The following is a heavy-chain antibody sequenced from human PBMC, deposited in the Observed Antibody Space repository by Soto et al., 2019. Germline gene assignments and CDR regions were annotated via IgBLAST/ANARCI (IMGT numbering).Heavy chain of an antibody. D-gene: IGHD3-22*01. Sequence: PGGSLRLSCAASGFTFSSYTMSWVRQAPGKGLEWVSAISYGGGTTYYADSVKGRFTISRDNSKNTLYLQMNSLRAADTAVYYYAKNPGYYYESTVYHLDFWGQGPLVTVS. CDR1: GFTFSSYT. CDR2: ISYGGGTT. J-gene: IGHJ4*02. CDR3: AKNPGYYYESTVYHLDF. V-gene: IGHV3-23*01.